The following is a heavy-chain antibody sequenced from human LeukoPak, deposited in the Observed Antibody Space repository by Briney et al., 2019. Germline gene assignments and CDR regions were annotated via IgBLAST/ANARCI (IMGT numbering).Heavy chain of an antibody. V-gene: IGHV3-23*01. CDR2: ISGSGGST. J-gene: IGHJ4*02. CDR3: ARRFYGDYGFDY. D-gene: IGHD4-17*01. CDR1: GFTFSNYA. Sequence: GGSLRLSCAASGFTFSNYAMNWVRQAPGKGLEWVSAISGSGGSTYYADSVKGRFTISRDNPKNTLYLQMNSLRAEDTAVYYCARRFYGDYGFDYWGQGTLVTVSS.